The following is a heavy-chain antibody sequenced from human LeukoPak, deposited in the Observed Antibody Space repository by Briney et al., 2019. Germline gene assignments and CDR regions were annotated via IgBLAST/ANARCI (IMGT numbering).Heavy chain of an antibody. CDR1: GYTLTELS. Sequence: GASVKVSCKVSGYTLTELSMHWVRQAPGKGLEWMGGFDPEDGETIYAQKFQGRVTMTEDTSTDTAYMKLSSLRSEDTAVYYCATGAPIFGVVIGRYYFDYWGQGTLVTVSS. CDR2: FDPEDGET. V-gene: IGHV1-24*01. J-gene: IGHJ4*02. D-gene: IGHD3-3*01. CDR3: ATGAPIFGVVIGRYYFDY.